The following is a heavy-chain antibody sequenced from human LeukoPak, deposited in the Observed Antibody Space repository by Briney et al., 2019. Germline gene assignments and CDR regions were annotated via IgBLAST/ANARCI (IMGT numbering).Heavy chain of an antibody. J-gene: IGHJ5*02. CDR1: GYTFTSYD. D-gene: IGHD3-10*01. Sequence: ASVKASCKASGYTFTSYDINCVRQAPGQGLEWMGWMNPNSGNTGYAQKFQGRVTITRNTSISTAYMELSSLRSEDTAVYYCARAPRITMVRGVIYWFDHWGQGTLVTVSS. CDR2: MNPNSGNT. V-gene: IGHV1-8*03. CDR3: ARAPRITMVRGVIYWFDH.